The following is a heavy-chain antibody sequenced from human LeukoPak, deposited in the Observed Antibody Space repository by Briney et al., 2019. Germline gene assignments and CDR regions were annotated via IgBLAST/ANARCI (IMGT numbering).Heavy chain of an antibody. CDR1: RFAFSRYW. CDR3: ARDVGYSYGPKYDAFDL. CDR2: IGQDGRLI. V-gene: IGHV3-7*01. J-gene: IGHJ3*01. D-gene: IGHD6-13*01. Sequence: GGSLRLSCAASRFAFSRYWISWVRQAPGKGLEWLANIGQDGRLINYADSVKGRFSISRDSAKNLLYLQMDSLRGEDTAVYFCARDVGYSYGPKYDAFDLWGQGTMVTVSA.